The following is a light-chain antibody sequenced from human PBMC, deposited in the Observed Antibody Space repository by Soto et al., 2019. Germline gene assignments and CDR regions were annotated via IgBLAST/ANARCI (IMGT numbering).Light chain of an antibody. V-gene: IGKV1-6*01. J-gene: IGKJ1*01. Sequence: IQMTQSPSSLSASVGDRVTITCRSSQGITDDLGWYQQKPGKAPKLLIYAASSLQSGVPSRFSGSGSGTDFTLTISSMQPEDFANYYCLQNFNFPWTFGLGTKVDIK. CDR3: LQNFNFPWT. CDR2: AAS. CDR1: QGITDD.